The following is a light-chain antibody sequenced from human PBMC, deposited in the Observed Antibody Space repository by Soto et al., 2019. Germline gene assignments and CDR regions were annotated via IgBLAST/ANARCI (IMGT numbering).Light chain of an antibody. J-gene: IGKJ1*01. CDR1: QSVSSN. V-gene: IGKV3-15*01. CDR2: GAS. CDR3: QQYNSWWT. Sequence: EIVMTQSPATLSVSQGARATLSCRASQSVSSNLAWYQQKPGQAPRLLIYGASTRATGIPARCSGSGSGTEFTLTTSSLKAEEFEVDYCQQYNSWWTFGQGTKVEIK.